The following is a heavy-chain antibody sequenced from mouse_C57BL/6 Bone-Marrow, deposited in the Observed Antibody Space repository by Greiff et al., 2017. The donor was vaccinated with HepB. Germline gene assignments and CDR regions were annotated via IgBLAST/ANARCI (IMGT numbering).Heavy chain of an antibody. CDR2: INPNNGGT. CDR3: ARRGRYYAMDY. V-gene: IGHV1-26*01. CDR1: GYTFTDYY. Sequence: EVQLQQSGPELVKPGASAKISCKASGYTFTDYYMNWVKQSHGKSLEWIGDINPNNGGTSYNQKFKGKATLTVDKSSSTAYMELRSLTSEDSAVYYCARRGRYYAMDYWGQGTSVTVSS. J-gene: IGHJ4*01.